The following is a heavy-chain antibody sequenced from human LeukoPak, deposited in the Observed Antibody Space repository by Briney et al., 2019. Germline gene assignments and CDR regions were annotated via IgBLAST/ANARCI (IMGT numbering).Heavy chain of an antibody. D-gene: IGHD3-10*01. V-gene: IGHV3-21*01. Sequence: GGSLRLSCAASGFTFSSYSMNWVRQAPGKGLEWISSITSSSSYIYYADSVKGRFTISRDNAKNSLYLQISSLAAKDTAVYYCASFSTSGVIGDYWGQGTLVTVSS. CDR2: ITSSSSYI. J-gene: IGHJ4*02. CDR1: GFTFSSYS. CDR3: ASFSTSGVIGDY.